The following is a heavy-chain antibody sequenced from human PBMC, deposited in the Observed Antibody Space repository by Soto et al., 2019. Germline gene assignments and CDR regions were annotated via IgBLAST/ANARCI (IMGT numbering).Heavy chain of an antibody. Sequence: EVQLVESGGGLVQPGRSLRLSCAASGFTFDDYAMHWVRQAPWKGLVLVSGMSWNSGSIGYADSVKGRFTISRDNAKNALYLQMNSLRADDTALYYCAKDGPARPYRSRWYVGHYYYGMDVLCQGTTVTVSS. CDR3: AKDGPARPYRSRWYVGHYYYGMDV. CDR1: GFTFDDYA. J-gene: IGHJ6*02. V-gene: IGHV3-9*01. CDR2: MSWNSGSI. D-gene: IGHD6-13*01.